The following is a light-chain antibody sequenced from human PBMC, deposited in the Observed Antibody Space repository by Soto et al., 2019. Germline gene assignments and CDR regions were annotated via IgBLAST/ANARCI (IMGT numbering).Light chain of an antibody. V-gene: IGKV1-5*03. CDR2: TAS. Sequence: DIPMTPSHSTLSAPVVDRVTITCRASQSISSYLNWYQQKPGKAPKLLIYTASSLESGVPSSFSGSGSGTEFTLTISSLQPDDFATYYCKQYNSYGTFGQGNTVAIK. CDR3: KQYNSYGT. J-gene: IGKJ1*01. CDR1: QSISSY.